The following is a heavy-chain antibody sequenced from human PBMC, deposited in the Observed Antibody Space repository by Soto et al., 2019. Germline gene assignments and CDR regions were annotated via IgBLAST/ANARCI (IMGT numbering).Heavy chain of an antibody. CDR3: ARRGVRGVSRGNWFDP. Sequence: PSETLSLTCTVSGGSISSSSYYWGWIRQPPGKGLEWIGSIYYSGSTYYNPSLKSRVTISVDTSKNQFSLKLSSVTAADTAVYYCARRGVRGVSRGNWFDPWGQGTLVTVSS. CDR1: GGSISSSSYY. CDR2: IYYSGST. J-gene: IGHJ5*02. D-gene: IGHD3-10*01. V-gene: IGHV4-39*01.